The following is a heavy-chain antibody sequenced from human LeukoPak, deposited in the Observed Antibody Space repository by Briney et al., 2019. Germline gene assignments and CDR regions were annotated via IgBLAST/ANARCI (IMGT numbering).Heavy chain of an antibody. V-gene: IGHV1-3*01. Sequence: ASVTVSCKASGYTFTSYAMHWVRQAPGQRLEWMGWINAGNGNTKYSQKFQGRVTITRDTSASTAYMELSSLRSEDTAVYYCARVGGSYYEYYFDYWGQGTLVTVSS. D-gene: IGHD1-26*01. CDR2: INAGNGNT. J-gene: IGHJ4*02. CDR1: GYTFTSYA. CDR3: ARVGGSYYEYYFDY.